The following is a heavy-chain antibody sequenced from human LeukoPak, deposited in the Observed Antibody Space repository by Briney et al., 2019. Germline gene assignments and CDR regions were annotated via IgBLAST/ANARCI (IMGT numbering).Heavy chain of an antibody. CDR2: MNPNSGNT. CDR3: ARGVNKWLSTKYYFDY. J-gene: IGHJ4*02. CDR1: GYTFTSYD. D-gene: IGHD3-22*01. V-gene: IGHV1-8*01. Sequence: GASVKVSCKASGYTFTSYDINWVRQSTGQGLEWMGWMNPNSGNTGYAQKFQGRVTMTRNTSISTAYMELSSLRSEDTAVYYCARGVNKWLSTKYYFDYWGQGTLVTVSS.